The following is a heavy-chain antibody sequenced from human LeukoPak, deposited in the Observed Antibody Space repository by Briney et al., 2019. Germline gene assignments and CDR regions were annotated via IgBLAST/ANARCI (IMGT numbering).Heavy chain of an antibody. J-gene: IGHJ4*02. CDR1: GYTFTSYY. Sequence: ASVKVSCKASGYTFTSYYMHWVRQAPGQGLEWMGLINPSGGSTSYAQKFQGRVTMTRDTSTSTVYMELSSLRSEDTAVYYCARAAGIVVVPAASTFDYWGQGTMVTVSS. V-gene: IGHV1-46*01. CDR3: ARAAGIVVVPAASTFDY. CDR2: INPSGGST. D-gene: IGHD2-2*01.